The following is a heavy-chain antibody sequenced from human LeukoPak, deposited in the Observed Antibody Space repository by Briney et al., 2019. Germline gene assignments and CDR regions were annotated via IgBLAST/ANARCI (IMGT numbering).Heavy chain of an antibody. CDR2: ISGRGDNT. J-gene: IGHJ6*01. CDR1: RVTFSGFA. Sequence: PVGSLRLSCAASRVTFSGFAMSWVRRTPGKGLEWVSGISGRGDNTLYADSVKGRFTISRDNSKNTLYLEMNSLRAEDTAIYYCAKMKGHPLPKYYMDVWVQGNTVTVSS. D-gene: IGHD1-26*01. V-gene: IGHV3-23*01. CDR3: AKMKGHPLPKYYMDV.